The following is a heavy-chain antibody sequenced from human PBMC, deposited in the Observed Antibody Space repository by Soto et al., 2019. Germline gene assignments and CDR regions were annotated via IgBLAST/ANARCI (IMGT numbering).Heavy chain of an antibody. CDR3: ARAGRVSSYSSCCYYYYLMDV. Sequence: GASVKVSCKASGYTFTSYGISWVRQALGQGLEWMGWISAYNGNTTYAQKLQGRVTMTTDTSTSTAYMELRSLRSDETAVYYCARAGRVSSYSSCCYYYYLMDVWGKGTSVPVSS. D-gene: IGHD6-13*01. CDR1: GYTFTSYG. CDR2: ISAYNGNT. J-gene: IGHJ6*03. V-gene: IGHV1-18*01.